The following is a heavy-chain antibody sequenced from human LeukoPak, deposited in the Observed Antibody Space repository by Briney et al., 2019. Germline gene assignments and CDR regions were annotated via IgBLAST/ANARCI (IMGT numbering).Heavy chain of an antibody. V-gene: IGHV3-48*03. CDR2: ISSSGSTI. CDR1: RFTFSSYE. J-gene: IGHJ3*02. Sequence: PGGSLRLSCAASRFTFSSYEMNWVRQAPGKGLEWVSYISSSGSTIYYADSVKGRFTISRDNAKNSLYLQMNSLRAEDTAVYYCARDCGGGSCYGPYDAFDIWGQGTMVTVSS. CDR3: ARDCGGGSCYGPYDAFDI. D-gene: IGHD2-15*01.